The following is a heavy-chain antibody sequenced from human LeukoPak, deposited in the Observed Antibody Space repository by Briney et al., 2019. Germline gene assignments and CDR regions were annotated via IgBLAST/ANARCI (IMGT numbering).Heavy chain of an antibody. CDR1: GFTFGDYA. Sequence: PGGSLRLSCTASGFTFGDYAMSWVRQAPGKGLEWVGFIRSKAYGGTTEYAASVKGRFTISRDDSKSIAYLQMNSLKTEDTAVYYCTRDNARFYSGSYDFDYWGQGTLVTASS. V-gene: IGHV3-49*04. CDR2: IRSKAYGGTT. J-gene: IGHJ4*02. CDR3: TRDNARFYSGSYDFDY. D-gene: IGHD1-26*01.